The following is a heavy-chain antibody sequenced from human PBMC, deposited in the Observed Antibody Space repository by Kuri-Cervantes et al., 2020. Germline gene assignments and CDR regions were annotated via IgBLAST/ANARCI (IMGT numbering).Heavy chain of an antibody. CDR2: IYSGGST. CDR3: AKGFIAPIDY. J-gene: IGHJ4*02. D-gene: IGHD6-13*01. Sequence: GGSLRLSCAASGLTVSSNYMSWVRQAPGKGLEWVSIIYSGGSTCYADSVKGRFTISRDNSKNTLYLQMNSLRAEDTAVYYCAKGFIAPIDYWGQGTRVTVSS. CDR1: GLTVSSNY. V-gene: IGHV3-66*02.